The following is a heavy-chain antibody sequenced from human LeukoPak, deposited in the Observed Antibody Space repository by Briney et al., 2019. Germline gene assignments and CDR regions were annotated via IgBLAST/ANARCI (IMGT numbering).Heavy chain of an antibody. CDR3: ARWIQLWRAVYSFDY. J-gene: IGHJ4*02. D-gene: IGHD5-18*01. Sequence: GGSLRLSCAASGFTFSSYWMSWVRQAPGKGLEWVANIKQDGSEKYYVDSVKGRFTISRDNAKNSLYLQMNSLRAEDTAVYYCARWIQLWRAVYSFDYWGQGTLVTVSS. V-gene: IGHV3-7*01. CDR1: GFTFSSYW. CDR2: IKQDGSEK.